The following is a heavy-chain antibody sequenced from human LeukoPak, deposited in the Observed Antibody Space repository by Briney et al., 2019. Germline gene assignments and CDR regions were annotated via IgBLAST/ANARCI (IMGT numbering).Heavy chain of an antibody. J-gene: IGHJ4*02. V-gene: IGHV1-8*01. Sequence: ASVKVSCKASGYTFTSYDINWVRQATGQGLEWMGWMNPNSGNTGYAQKFQGRVTMTRNTSISTAYMELSSLRSEDTAVYYCAKMFNADVYFEYWGQGILVTVSS. D-gene: IGHD2-2*01. CDR2: MNPNSGNT. CDR3: AKMFNADVYFEY. CDR1: GYTFTSYD.